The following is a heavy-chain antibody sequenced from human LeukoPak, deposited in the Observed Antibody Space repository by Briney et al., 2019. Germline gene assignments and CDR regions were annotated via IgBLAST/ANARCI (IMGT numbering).Heavy chain of an antibody. V-gene: IGHV1-24*01. CDR2: FDPEDGET. CDR3: ATSQADVSNYYYYMDV. CDR1: GYTLTELS. Sequence: VASVKVSCKVSGYTLTELSMHWVRQAPGKGLEWMGGFDPEDGETIYAQKFQGRVTMTEDTSTDTAYMELSSLRSEDTAVYYCATSQADVSNYYYYMDVWGKGTTVTVSS. D-gene: IGHD3-16*02. J-gene: IGHJ6*03.